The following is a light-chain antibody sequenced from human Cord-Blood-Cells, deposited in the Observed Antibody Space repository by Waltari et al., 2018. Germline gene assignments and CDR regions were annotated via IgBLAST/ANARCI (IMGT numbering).Light chain of an antibody. Sequence: SYALTQPPSVSVSPGQTASITCSGDKLGDKYACWYQQKPGKSPVLVIYQDSKRPSGIPERFSGSNSGNTATLTISGTQAMDEADYYCQAWDSSPVVFGGGTKLTVL. V-gene: IGLV3-1*01. CDR3: QAWDSSPVV. CDR2: QDS. J-gene: IGLJ2*01. CDR1: KLGDKY.